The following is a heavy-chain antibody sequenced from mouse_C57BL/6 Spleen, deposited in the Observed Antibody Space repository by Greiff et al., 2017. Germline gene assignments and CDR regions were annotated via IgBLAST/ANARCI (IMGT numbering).Heavy chain of an antibody. V-gene: IGHV1-69*01. Sequence: VQLQQPGAELVMPGASVKLSCKASGYTFTSYWMHWVKQRPGQGLEWIGEIDPSDSYTNYNQKFKGKSTLTVDKSSSTAYMQLSSLTSEDSAVYDCARSLSYFDVWGTGTTVTVSS. CDR1: GYTFTSYW. CDR3: ARSLSYFDV. D-gene: IGHD1-1*02. CDR2: IDPSDSYT. J-gene: IGHJ1*03.